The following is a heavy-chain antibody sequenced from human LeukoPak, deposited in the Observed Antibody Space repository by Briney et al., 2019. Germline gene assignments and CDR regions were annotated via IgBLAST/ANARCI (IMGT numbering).Heavy chain of an antibody. CDR3: ARQTDSSGPYDALDI. D-gene: IGHD3-22*01. CDR1: GGSISSSSYY. V-gene: IGHV4-39*01. J-gene: IGHJ3*02. Sequence: SETLSLTCTVSGGSISSSSYYWGWIRQPPGKGLEWIGSIYYSGSTYYNPSLKSRVTISVDTSKNQFSLKLSSVTAADTAVYYCARQTDSSGPYDALDIWGQGTMVTVSS. CDR2: IYYSGST.